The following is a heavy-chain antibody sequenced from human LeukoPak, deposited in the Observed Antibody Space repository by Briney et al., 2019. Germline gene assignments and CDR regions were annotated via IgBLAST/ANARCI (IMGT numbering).Heavy chain of an antibody. CDR2: MNPNSGNT. V-gene: IGHV1-8*01. Sequence: ASVKVSCKASGYTFTSYDINWVRQATGQGLEWMGWMNPNSGNTGYAQKFQGRVTMTRNTSTSTAYMELSSLRSEDTAVYYCARVGGEGDYYDSSGYLTWGQGTLVTVSS. J-gene: IGHJ5*02. CDR3: ARVGGEGDYYDSSGYLT. CDR1: GYTFTSYD. D-gene: IGHD3-22*01.